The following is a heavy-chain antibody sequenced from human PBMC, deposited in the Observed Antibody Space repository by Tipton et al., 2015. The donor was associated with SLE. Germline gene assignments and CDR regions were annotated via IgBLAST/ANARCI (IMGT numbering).Heavy chain of an antibody. CDR2: IYTSGST. J-gene: IGHJ4*02. V-gene: IGHV4-61*02. Sequence: TLSLTCTVSGGSISSGSYYWSWIRQPAGKGLEWIGRIYTSGSTKYNPSLKSRVTISVDTSKNQFSLKLSSVTAADTAVYYCARAKLGFFFDYWGQGTLVTVSP. CDR3: ARAKLGFFFDY. CDR1: GGSISSGSYY. D-gene: IGHD7-27*01.